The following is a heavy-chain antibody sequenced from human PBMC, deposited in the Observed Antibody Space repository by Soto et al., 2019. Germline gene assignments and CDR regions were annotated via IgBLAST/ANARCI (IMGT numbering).Heavy chain of an antibody. CDR3: ARESSGAEMATSWFDP. D-gene: IGHD5-12*01. J-gene: IGHJ5*02. V-gene: IGHV1-69*13. Sequence: SVKVSCKASGGTFSSYAISWVRQAPGQGLEWMGGIIPIFGTANYAQKFQGRVTITADESTSTAYMELSSLRSEDTAVYYCARESSGAEMATSWFDPWGQGTLVTVSS. CDR2: IIPIFGTA. CDR1: GGTFSSYA.